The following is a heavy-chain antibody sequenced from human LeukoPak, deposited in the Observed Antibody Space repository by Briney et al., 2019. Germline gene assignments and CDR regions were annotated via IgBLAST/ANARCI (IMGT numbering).Heavy chain of an antibody. Sequence: SGPTLVNPTQTLTLTCTFSGFSLSTSGMCVSWIRQPPGKALEWLARIDWDDDKYYSTSLKTRLTISKDTSKNQVVLTITNMDPVDTATYYCSRIEVATRAHFDYWGQGTLVNVSS. D-gene: IGHD1-1*01. J-gene: IGHJ4*02. CDR2: IDWDDDK. CDR3: SRIEVATRAHFDY. V-gene: IGHV2-70*11. CDR1: GFSLSTSGMC.